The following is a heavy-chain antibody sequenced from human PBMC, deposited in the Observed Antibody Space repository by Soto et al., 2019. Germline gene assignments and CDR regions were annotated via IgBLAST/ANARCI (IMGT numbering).Heavy chain of an antibody. CDR2: ISYDGSNK. J-gene: IGHJ4*02. Sequence: SLRLSCAASGFTFSSYAMHWVRQAPGKGLEWVAVISYDGSNKYYADSVKGRFTISRDNSKNTLYLQMNSLRAEDTAVYYCARDEIVVVITNADDYWGQGTLVTVSS. CDR3: ARDEIVVVITNADDY. D-gene: IGHD3-22*01. V-gene: IGHV3-30-3*01. CDR1: GFTFSSYA.